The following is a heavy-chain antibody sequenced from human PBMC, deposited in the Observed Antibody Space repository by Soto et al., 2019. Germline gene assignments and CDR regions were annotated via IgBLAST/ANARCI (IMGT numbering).Heavy chain of an antibody. CDR2: MQPSTGRT. CDR3: ARGVSAGVDY. V-gene: IGHV1-8*01. J-gene: IGHJ4*02. D-gene: IGHD1-26*01. CDR1: GYSFTSLD. Sequence: ASVKVSLKASGYSFTSLDINWVRQTAGQGLEWMGWMQPSTGRTGYAQKFQGRVTMTRDTSINTAYMELTTLTSDDTAFYYCARGVSAGVDYWGQGTLVTVSS.